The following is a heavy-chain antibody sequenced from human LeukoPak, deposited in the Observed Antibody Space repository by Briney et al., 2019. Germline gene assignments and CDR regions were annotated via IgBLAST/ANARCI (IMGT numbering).Heavy chain of an antibody. CDR1: GGSISSGGYS. Sequence: PSETLSLTCAVSGGSISSGGYSWSWIRQPPGEGLEWIGYIYLSGSTYYSPSLKSRVTISVDRSKNQFSLKLGSVTAADTAVYYCARGTERASWFDPWGQGTLVTVSS. CDR3: ARGTERASWFDP. D-gene: IGHD1-1*01. J-gene: IGHJ5*02. V-gene: IGHV4-30-2*01. CDR2: IYLSGST.